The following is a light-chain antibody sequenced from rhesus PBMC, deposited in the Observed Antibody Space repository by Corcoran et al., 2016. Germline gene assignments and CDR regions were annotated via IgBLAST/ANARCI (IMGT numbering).Light chain of an antibody. V-gene: IGKV3-42*01. CDR1: QTVSSH. Sequence: EIVMTQSPTTLSLSPGERATLSCRASQTVSSHLAWYQQKPGQAPRLLIYDVSRRATGIPDRFSGSGSGTGFTVTISSLEPEDVAVYYCQQYSDWPLTFGGGTKVEI. CDR3: QQYSDWPLT. CDR2: DVS. J-gene: IGKJ4*01.